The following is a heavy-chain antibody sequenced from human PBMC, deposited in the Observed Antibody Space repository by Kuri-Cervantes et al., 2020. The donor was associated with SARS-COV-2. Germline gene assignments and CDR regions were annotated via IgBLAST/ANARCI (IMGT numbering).Heavy chain of an antibody. CDR1: RGSISSSSYY. V-gene: IGHV4-39*02. CDR2: IYYSGST. D-gene: IGHD5-24*01. Sequence: GSLRLSCTVSRGSISSSSYYWGWFRQPPGKGLEWIGSIYYSGSTYYNPSLKSRVTISVDTSKNQFSLKLSSVTAADTAVYYCAREQFTDGYNYDYFDYWGQGTLVTVSS. CDR3: AREQFTDGYNYDYFDY. J-gene: IGHJ4*02.